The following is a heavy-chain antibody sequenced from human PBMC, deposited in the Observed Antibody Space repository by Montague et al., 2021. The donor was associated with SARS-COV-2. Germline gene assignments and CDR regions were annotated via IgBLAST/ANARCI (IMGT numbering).Heavy chain of an antibody. CDR1: GSTFSSYA. J-gene: IGHJ4*02. CDR3: ASLGYCSGGRCYSGDY. D-gene: IGHD2-15*01. CDR2: ISGSGGNT. Sequence: SLRLSCAASGSTFSSYAMSWVRQAPGKGLEWVSGISGSGGNTYYADSVKGRFTISRDNSKNTLYLQMNSLRAEDTAVYYCASLGYCSGGRCYSGDYWGQGTLVTVSS. V-gene: IGHV3-23*01.